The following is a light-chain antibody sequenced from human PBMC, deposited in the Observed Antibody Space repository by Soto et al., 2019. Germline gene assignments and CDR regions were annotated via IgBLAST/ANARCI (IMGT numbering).Light chain of an antibody. CDR1: SSDVGGYNY. J-gene: IGLJ1*01. Sequence: QSVLTQPASVSGSPGQSITISCTGTSSDVGGYNYVSWYQQYPGKAPKLMIYEVSNRPSGVSNRFSGSKSGNTASLTISGLQAEDEADYYCTSYIRSSTPDYVFGTGTRSPS. V-gene: IGLV2-14*01. CDR3: TSYIRSSTPDYV. CDR2: EVS.